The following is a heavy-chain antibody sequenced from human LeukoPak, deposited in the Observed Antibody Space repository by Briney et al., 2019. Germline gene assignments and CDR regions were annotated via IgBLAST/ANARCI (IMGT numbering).Heavy chain of an antibody. CDR2: MNYDGSEK. Sequence: GGSLRLSCAASGFIFSSYWMTWVRQAPGKGLEWVANMNYDGSEKYYVDSVKGRFTISRDNAKNSLYLQMNSLRAEDTAVYYCARDIEAAGLFLDYWGQGTLVTVSS. D-gene: IGHD6-13*01. J-gene: IGHJ4*02. CDR1: GFIFSSYW. CDR3: ARDIEAAGLFLDY. V-gene: IGHV3-7*01.